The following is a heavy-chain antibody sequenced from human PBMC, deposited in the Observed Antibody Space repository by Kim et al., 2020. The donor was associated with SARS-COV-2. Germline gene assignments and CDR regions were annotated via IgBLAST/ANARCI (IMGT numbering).Heavy chain of an antibody. CDR3: ARGAYYDFWSGYPWAYYFDY. CDR1: GGSFSGYY. CDR2: INHSGST. Sequence: SETLSLTCAVYGGSFSGYYWSWIRQPPGKGLEWIGEINHSGSTNYNPSLKSRVTISVDTSKNQFSLKLSSVTAADTAVYYCARGAYYDFWSGYPWAYYFDYWGQGTLVTVSS. D-gene: IGHD3-3*01. V-gene: IGHV4-34*01. J-gene: IGHJ4*02.